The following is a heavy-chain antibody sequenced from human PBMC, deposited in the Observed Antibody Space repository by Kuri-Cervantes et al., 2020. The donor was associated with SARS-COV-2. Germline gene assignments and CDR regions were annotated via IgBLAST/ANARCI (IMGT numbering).Heavy chain of an antibody. CDR2: IYYSGST. CDR1: GDPMSSSSYY. D-gene: IGHD3-22*01. Sequence: SETLSLTCTVSGDPMSSSSYYWGWIRQPPGKGLEWIGSIYYSGSTYYNPSLKSRVTISVDTSKNQFSLKLSSVTAADTAVYYCARHELAITMIVVVPRSWFDPWGQGTLVTVSS. V-gene: IGHV4-39*01. J-gene: IGHJ5*02. CDR3: ARHELAITMIVVVPRSWFDP.